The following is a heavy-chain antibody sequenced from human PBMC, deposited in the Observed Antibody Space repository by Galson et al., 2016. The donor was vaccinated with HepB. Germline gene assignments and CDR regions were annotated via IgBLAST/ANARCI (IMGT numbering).Heavy chain of an antibody. J-gene: IGHJ4*02. Sequence: SLRLSCAASGFTFSDAWMSWVRQTPGKGLEWVGRIKTKTDGETTDYTAPVKGGFTISRDDSENTLYLQMNSLKVEDTAVYYCTTSSMVRGITFLWGQGTLVTPSS. V-gene: IGHV3-15*01. D-gene: IGHD3-10*01. CDR1: GFTFSDAW. CDR2: IKTKTDGETT. CDR3: TTSSMVRGITFL.